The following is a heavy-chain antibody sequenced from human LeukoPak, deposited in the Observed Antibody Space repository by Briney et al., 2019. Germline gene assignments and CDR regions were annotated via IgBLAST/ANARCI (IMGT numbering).Heavy chain of an antibody. CDR2: INPSGGTT. Sequence: PGGSLRLSCAASGFTFSSYAMHWVRQAPGQGLEWMGIINPSGGTTSYAQKFQGRLTMTRDMSTSTVYMELSSLRSDDTAVYYCARGGDYGDGGWDYFDYWGQGTLVTVSS. V-gene: IGHV1-46*01. CDR1: GFTFSSYA. J-gene: IGHJ4*02. D-gene: IGHD4-17*01. CDR3: ARGGDYGDGGWDYFDY.